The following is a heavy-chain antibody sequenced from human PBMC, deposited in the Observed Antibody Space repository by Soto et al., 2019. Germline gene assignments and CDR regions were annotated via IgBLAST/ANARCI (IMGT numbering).Heavy chain of an antibody. V-gene: IGHV4-34*01. J-gene: IGHJ4*02. CDR1: GGSFSGYY. CDR2: INHSGST. Sequence: PSETLSLTCAVYGGSFSGYYWNWIRQPPGKGLEWIGEINHSGSTNYNPSLKNRVTISVDTSKNQFSLNLSSVTAADTAVYYCASPAMRYCSGGSCYGYWGQGTLVTVSS. D-gene: IGHD2-15*01. CDR3: ASPAMRYCSGGSCYGY.